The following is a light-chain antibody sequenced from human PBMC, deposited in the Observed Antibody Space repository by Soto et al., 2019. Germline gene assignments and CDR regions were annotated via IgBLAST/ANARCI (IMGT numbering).Light chain of an antibody. Sequence: EIVMTQSPAALSVSPGESATLYCRASQSVSSNLAWHQQKPGQAPRILMYDASTRATGISARFSGSGSGTEFTLTISSLQSEDFAVYYCQQYHNWPLTFGGGTKVDIK. CDR2: DAS. CDR1: QSVSSN. V-gene: IGKV3-15*01. CDR3: QQYHNWPLT. J-gene: IGKJ4*01.